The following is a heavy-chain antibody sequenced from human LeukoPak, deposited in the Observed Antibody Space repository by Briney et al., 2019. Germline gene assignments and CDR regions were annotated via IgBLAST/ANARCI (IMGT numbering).Heavy chain of an antibody. J-gene: IGHJ4*02. CDR1: GGSISSSSYY. V-gene: IGHV4-39*07. Sequence: SETLSLTCTVSGGSISSSSYYWGWIRQPPGKGLEWIGSIYYSGSTYYNPSLKSRVTISVDTSKNQFSLKLSSVTAADTAVYYCARDSPSTAMVVDYFDYWGQGTLVTVSS. CDR2: IYYSGST. D-gene: IGHD5-18*01. CDR3: ARDSPSTAMVVDYFDY.